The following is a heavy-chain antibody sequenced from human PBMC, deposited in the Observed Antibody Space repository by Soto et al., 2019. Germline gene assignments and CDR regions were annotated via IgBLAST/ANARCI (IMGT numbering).Heavy chain of an antibody. J-gene: IGHJ5*02. CDR2: INAGNGNT. CDR3: ARDRRTYYDFWSGYWARFDP. D-gene: IGHD3-3*01. Sequence: GASVKVSCKASGYTFTSYAMHWVRQAPGQRLEWMGWINAGNGNTKYSQKFQGRVTITRDTSASTAYMELSSLRSEDTAVYYCARDRRTYYDFWSGYWARFDPWGQGTLVTVSS. V-gene: IGHV1-3*01. CDR1: GYTFTSYA.